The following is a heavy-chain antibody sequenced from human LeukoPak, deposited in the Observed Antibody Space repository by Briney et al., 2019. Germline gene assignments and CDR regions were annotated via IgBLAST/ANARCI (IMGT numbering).Heavy chain of an antibody. CDR2: IRYDGSNK. CDR1: GFTFSSEG. J-gene: IGHJ4*02. D-gene: IGHD2-15*01. V-gene: IGHV3-30*02. CDR3: AKTGGLGYCSDGSCFLVDY. Sequence: GGSLRLSCAASGFTFSSEGIHWVRQAPGKGLEWVAFIRYDGSNKYYADSVKGRFTISRDNSKNTLYLQMNSLSAEDTAVYYCAKTGGLGYCSDGSCFLVDYWRQGTLVTVSS.